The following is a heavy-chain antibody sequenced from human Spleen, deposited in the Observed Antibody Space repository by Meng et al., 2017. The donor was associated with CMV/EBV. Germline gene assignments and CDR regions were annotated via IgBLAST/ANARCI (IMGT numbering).Heavy chain of an antibody. CDR3: TTGYYPSYYGMDV. Sequence: GESLKISCAASGFTFSDHYMDWVRQAPGKGLEWVGRTRNKANSYTTEYAASVKGRFTISRDDSKNSLYLQMNSLKTEDTAVYYCTTGYYPSYYGMDVWGQGTTVTVSS. V-gene: IGHV3-72*01. D-gene: IGHD3-9*01. J-gene: IGHJ6*02. CDR1: GFTFSDHY. CDR2: TRNKANSYTT.